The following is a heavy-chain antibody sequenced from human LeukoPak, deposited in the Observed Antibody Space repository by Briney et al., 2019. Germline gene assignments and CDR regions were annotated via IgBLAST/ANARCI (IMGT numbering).Heavy chain of an antibody. Sequence: SETLSLTCTVSGGSISSGGYYWSWIRQHPGEGLEWIGYIYYSGSTYYNPSLKSRVTISVDRSKNQFSLKLSSVTAADTAVYYCARDGGGGFDYWGQGTLVTVSS. D-gene: IGHD3-16*01. V-gene: IGHV4-31*03. CDR2: IYYSGST. CDR3: ARDGGGGFDY. CDR1: GGSISSGGYY. J-gene: IGHJ4*02.